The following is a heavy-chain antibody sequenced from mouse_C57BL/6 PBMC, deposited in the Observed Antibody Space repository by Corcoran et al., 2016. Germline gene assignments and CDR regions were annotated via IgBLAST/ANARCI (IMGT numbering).Heavy chain of an antibody. J-gene: IGHJ2*01. CDR1: GYTFTSYG. CDR2: IYPRSGNT. V-gene: IGHV1-81*01. CDR3: ATYDYDKGFFDY. Sequence: QVQLQQSGAELARPGASVKLSCKASGYTFTSYGISWVKQRTGQGLEWIGEIYPRSGNTYYNEKFKGKATLTADKSSSTAYMELRSLTSEDSAVYFCATYDYDKGFFDYGGQGTTLTFSS. D-gene: IGHD2-4*01.